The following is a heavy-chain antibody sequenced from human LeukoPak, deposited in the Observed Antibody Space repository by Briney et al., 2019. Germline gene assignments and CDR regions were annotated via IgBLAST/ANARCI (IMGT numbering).Heavy chain of an antibody. D-gene: IGHD2-15*01. J-gene: IGHJ4*02. CDR3: ASNYCSGGSCYLV. CDR1: GGSISSSNW. CDR2: IYHSGST. Sequence: KPSETLSLTCAVSGGSISSSNWWSWVRPPPGKGLEGIGEIYHSGSTNYNPSLKSRVTISVDKSKNQFSLKLSSVTAADTAVYYCASNYCSGGSCYLVWGQGTLVTVSS. V-gene: IGHV4-4*02.